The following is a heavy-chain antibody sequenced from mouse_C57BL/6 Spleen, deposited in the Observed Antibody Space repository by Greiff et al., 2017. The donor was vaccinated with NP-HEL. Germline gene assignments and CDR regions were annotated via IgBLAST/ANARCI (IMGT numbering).Heavy chain of an antibody. CDR2: IDPSDSYT. CDR1: GYTFTSYW. CDR3: ARREGFYYAMDY. Sequence: QVQLQQPGAELVKPGASVKLSCKASGYTFTSYWMQWVKQRPGQGLEWIGEIDPSDSYTNYNQKFKGKATLTVDTSSSTAYMQLSSLTSEDSAVYYCARREGFYYAMDYWGQGTSVTVSS. J-gene: IGHJ4*01. V-gene: IGHV1-50*01.